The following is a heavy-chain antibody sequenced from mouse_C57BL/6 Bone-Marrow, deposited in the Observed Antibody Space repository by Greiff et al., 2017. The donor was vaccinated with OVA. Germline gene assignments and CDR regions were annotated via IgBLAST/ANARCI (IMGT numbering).Heavy chain of an antibody. Sequence: VQLQQSGAELVKPGASVKISCKASGYAFSSYWMNWVKQRPGKGLEWIGQIYPGDGDTNYNGKFKGKATLTADKSSSTAYMQLSSLTSEDSAVYFCARGIYDGYHFDYWGQGTTLTVSS. CDR3: ARGIYDGYHFDY. CDR2: IYPGDGDT. D-gene: IGHD2-3*01. CDR1: GYAFSSYW. V-gene: IGHV1-80*01. J-gene: IGHJ2*01.